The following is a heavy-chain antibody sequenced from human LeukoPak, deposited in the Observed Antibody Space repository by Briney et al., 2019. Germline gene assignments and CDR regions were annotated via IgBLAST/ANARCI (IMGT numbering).Heavy chain of an antibody. J-gene: IGHJ4*02. CDR2: VFISGST. CDR1: GDSISCCY. V-gene: IGHV4-4*07. D-gene: IGHD1-26*01. CDR3: ARGGGGSYGY. Sequence: SETLSLTCAVSGDSISCCYWTWIRQSAGKGLEWIGRVFISGSTNYNPSLQGRVTMSVDTSKNQFSLKLSSVTAADTAVYYCARGGGGSYGYWGQGTLVTVSS.